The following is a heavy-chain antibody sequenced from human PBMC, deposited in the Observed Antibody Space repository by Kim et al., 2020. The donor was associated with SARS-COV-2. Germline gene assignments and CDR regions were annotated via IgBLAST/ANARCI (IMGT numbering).Heavy chain of an antibody. CDR2: IYHSGST. V-gene: IGHV4-4*02. Sequence: SETLSLTCAVSGGSISSSNWWSWVRQPPGKGLEWIGEIYHSGSTTYNPSLKSRVTISVDKSKNQFSLKLSSVTAADTAVYYCARSITIFGVVITFDYWGQGTLFTVSS. D-gene: IGHD3-3*01. CDR3: ARSITIFGVVITFDY. J-gene: IGHJ4*02. CDR1: GGSISSSNW.